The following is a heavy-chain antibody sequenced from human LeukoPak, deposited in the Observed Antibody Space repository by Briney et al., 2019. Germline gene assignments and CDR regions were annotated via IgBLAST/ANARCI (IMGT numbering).Heavy chain of an antibody. J-gene: IGHJ4*02. CDR1: GGSFSGYY. V-gene: IGHV4-34*01. CDR3: ARLGCSSTSCLFDY. D-gene: IGHD2-2*01. Sequence: KPSETLSLTCAVYGGSFSGYYWSWICQPLGKGLEWIGEINHSGSTNYNPSLKSRVTISVDTSKNQFSLKLSSVTAADTAVYYCARLGCSSTSCLFDYWGQGTLVTVSS. CDR2: INHSGST.